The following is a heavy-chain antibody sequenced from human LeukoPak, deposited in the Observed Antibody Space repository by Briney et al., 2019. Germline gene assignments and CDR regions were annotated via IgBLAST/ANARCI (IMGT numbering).Heavy chain of an antibody. Sequence: ASVKVSCKVSGYTLTELSMHWVRQAPGEGLEWMGGFDPEDGETIYAQKFQGRVTMTEDTSTDTAYMDQSSLRSEDTAVYYCATETYYYDSSGSRQFDYWGQGTLVTVSS. CDR1: GYTLTELS. CDR2: FDPEDGET. V-gene: IGHV1-24*01. J-gene: IGHJ4*02. CDR3: ATETYYYDSSGSRQFDY. D-gene: IGHD3-22*01.